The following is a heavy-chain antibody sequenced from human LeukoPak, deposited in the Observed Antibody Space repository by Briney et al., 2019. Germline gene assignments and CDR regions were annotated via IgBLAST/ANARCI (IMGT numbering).Heavy chain of an antibody. V-gene: IGHV5-10-1*01. Sequence: GESLKISCKGSGYSFTNYWISWVRQMPGKGLEWMGRIDPSDSYTNYSPSFQGHVTISADKSISAAYLQWSSVKASDTATYYCARRKGSVGWFDPWGQGTMITVSS. CDR2: IDPSDSYT. D-gene: IGHD4-23*01. CDR1: GYSFTNYW. J-gene: IGHJ5*02. CDR3: ARRKGSVGWFDP.